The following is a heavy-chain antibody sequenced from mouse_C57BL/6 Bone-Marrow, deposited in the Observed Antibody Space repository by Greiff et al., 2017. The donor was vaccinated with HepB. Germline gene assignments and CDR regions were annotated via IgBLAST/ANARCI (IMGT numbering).Heavy chain of an antibody. CDR1: GFTFSNYW. Sequence: EVKVVESGGGLVQPGGSMKLSCVASGFTFSNYWMNWVRQSPEKGLEWVAQIRLKSDNYATHYAESVKGRFTISRDDSKSSVYLQMNNLRAEDTGIYYCTGEGGSHYFDYWGQGTTLTVSS. J-gene: IGHJ2*01. CDR3: TGEGGSHYFDY. V-gene: IGHV6-3*01. CDR2: IRLKSDNYAT. D-gene: IGHD1-1*01.